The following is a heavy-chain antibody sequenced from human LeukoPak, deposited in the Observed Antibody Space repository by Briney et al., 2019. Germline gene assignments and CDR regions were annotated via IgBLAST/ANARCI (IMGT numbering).Heavy chain of an antibody. CDR3: AREASYDLWSGYYEYWFDP. CDR2: IYYSGST. V-gene: IGHV4-59*01. Sequence: SETLSLTCTVSGGSISSYYWSWIRQPPGKGLEWIGYIYYSGSTNYNPSLKSRVTISVDTSKNQFSLKLSSVTAADTAVYYCAREASYDLWSGYYEYWFDPWGQGTLVTVSS. J-gene: IGHJ5*02. CDR1: GGSISSYY. D-gene: IGHD3-3*01.